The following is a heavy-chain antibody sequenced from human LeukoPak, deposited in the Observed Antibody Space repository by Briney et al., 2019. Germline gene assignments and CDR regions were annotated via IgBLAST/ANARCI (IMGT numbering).Heavy chain of an antibody. CDR1: GFTSRNSV. V-gene: IGHV3-23*01. CDR2: SDTDGDT. Sequence: GGSLRLSCVVSGFTSRNSVMSWVRQPPGKGLEWVSSSDTDGDTQYADSVKGRFTMSRDNSKNTLYLQMNSLRAEDTAVYYCANHRDILTGNDAFDIWGQGTMVTVSS. CDR3: ANHRDILTGNDAFDI. J-gene: IGHJ3*02. D-gene: IGHD3-9*01.